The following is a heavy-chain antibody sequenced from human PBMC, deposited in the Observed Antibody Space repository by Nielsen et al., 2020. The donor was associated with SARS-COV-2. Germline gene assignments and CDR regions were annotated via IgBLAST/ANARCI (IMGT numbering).Heavy chain of an antibody. J-gene: IGHJ4*02. Sequence: GESLKISCAASGFTFSNAWMSWVRQAPGKGLEWVGRIKSKTDGGTTDYAAPVKGRFTISRDNSKHTLYLQMNSLRGEDTAVYYCSRDPSRIVGVLATHYWGQGTLVTASS. V-gene: IGHV3-15*01. CDR3: SRDPSRIVGVLATHY. CDR2: IKSKTDGGTT. D-gene: IGHD1-26*01. CDR1: GFTFSNAW.